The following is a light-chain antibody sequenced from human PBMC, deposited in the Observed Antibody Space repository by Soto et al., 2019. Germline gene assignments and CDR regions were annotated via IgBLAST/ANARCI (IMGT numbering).Light chain of an antibody. Sequence: IVITQSPATLSVSPGERATLSWRASQSVSSYLAWYQQKPGQAPRLLIYDASNRATGIPARFSGSGSGTDFTLTISSLEPEDFAVYYCQQRSNWPWTFGQGTKVDI. V-gene: IGKV3-11*01. CDR1: QSVSSY. CDR3: QQRSNWPWT. CDR2: DAS. J-gene: IGKJ1*01.